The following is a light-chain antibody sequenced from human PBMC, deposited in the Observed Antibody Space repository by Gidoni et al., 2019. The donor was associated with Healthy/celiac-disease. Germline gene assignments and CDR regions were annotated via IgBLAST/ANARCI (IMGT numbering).Light chain of an antibody. Sequence: IYLSPFPSSVSASVGDRVTITCRASQGISSWLAWYQQKPGKAPKLLIYAASSVQSGVPPRVSGSGAGKDINLNIGSLQPEDFETYYCQQANSFPRTFXPXTKVDIK. CDR2: AAS. CDR3: QQANSFPRT. CDR1: QGISSW. J-gene: IGKJ3*01. V-gene: IGKV1-12*01.